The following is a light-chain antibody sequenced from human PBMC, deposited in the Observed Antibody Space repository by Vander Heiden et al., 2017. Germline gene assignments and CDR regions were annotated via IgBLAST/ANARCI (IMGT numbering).Light chain of an antibody. J-gene: IGKJ1*01. CDR2: GAS. V-gene: IGKV3-20*01. CDR1: QRVSGDY. CDR3: QRYGSSPT. Sequence: IVLTQSPGTLSLSPGERATLSCRASQRVSGDYLAWYQQKPGQAPRLLIYGASRRAAGIPDRFSGSGSGSGSGTDFTLTISRLDPDDFAVYYCQRYGSSPTFGQGTKVEIK.